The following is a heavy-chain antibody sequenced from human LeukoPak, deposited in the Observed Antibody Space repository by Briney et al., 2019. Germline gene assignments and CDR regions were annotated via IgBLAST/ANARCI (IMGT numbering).Heavy chain of an antibody. J-gene: IGHJ4*02. V-gene: IGHV1-18*01. CDR2: ISAYNGNT. CDR1: GGTFSSYA. D-gene: IGHD4-17*01. CDR3: ARDRLREGFDY. Sequence: ASVKVSCKASGGTFSSYAISWVRQAPGQGLEWMGWISAYNGNTNYAQKLQGRVTMTTDTSTSTAYMELRSLRSDDTAVYYCARDRLREGFDYWGQGTLVTVSS.